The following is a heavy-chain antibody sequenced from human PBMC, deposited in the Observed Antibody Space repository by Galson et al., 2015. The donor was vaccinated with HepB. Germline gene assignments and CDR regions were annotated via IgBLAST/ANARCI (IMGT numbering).Heavy chain of an antibody. J-gene: IGHJ6*02. D-gene: IGHD4-17*01. CDR1: GYSFTSYW. CDR2: IYPGDSDT. V-gene: IGHV5-51*01. CDR3: ARGFTVTTADENYYAMDV. Sequence: QSGAEVKKPGESLKISCKGSGYSFTSYWIGWVRQMPGKGLEWMGIIYPGDSDTRYSPSFQGQVTISADKSISTAYLQWSSLKASDTAVYYCARGFTVTTADENYYAMDVWGQGTTVTVSS.